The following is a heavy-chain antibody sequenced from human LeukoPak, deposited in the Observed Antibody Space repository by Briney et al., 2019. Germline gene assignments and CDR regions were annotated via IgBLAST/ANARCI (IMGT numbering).Heavy chain of an antibody. CDR2: INHSGGT. CDR1: GESFSGNY. D-gene: IGHD3-22*01. J-gene: IGHJ5*02. CDR3: ASLITMIDH. V-gene: IGHV4-34*01. Sequence: SETLSLTCVVYGESFSGNYWIWIRQPPGKGLEWIGEINHSGGTNYNPSLKSRVTISVDTSKNQISLELRSVAAADTAVYYCASLITMIDHWGQGTLVTVSS.